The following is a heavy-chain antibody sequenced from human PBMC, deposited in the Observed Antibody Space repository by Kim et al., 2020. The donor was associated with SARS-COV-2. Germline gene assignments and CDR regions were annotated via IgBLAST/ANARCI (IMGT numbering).Heavy chain of an antibody. CDR3: ARHSDRGYSYGYVYYYYYMDV. D-gene: IGHD5-18*01. J-gene: IGHJ6*03. V-gene: IGHV4-59*08. CDR2: IYYSGST. CDR1: GGSISSYY. Sequence: SETLSLTCTVSGGSISSYYWSWIRQPPGKGLEWIGYIYYSGSTNYNPSLKSRVTISVDTSKNQFSLKLSSVTAADTAVYYCARHSDRGYSYGYVYYYYYMDVWGKGTTVTVSS.